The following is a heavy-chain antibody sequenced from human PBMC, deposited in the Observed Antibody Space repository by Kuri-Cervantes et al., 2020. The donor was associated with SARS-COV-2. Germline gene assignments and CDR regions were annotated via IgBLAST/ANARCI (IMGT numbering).Heavy chain of an antibody. CDR3: ARQEEGDFWSGYYGY. CDR1: GYSSTSYW. Sequence: GGSLRLSCKGSGYSSTSYWIGWVRQMPGKGLEWMGIIYPGDSDTRYSPSFQGQVTISADKSISTAYLQWSSLKASDTAMYYCARQEEGDFWSGYYGYWGQGTLVTVSS. D-gene: IGHD3-3*01. CDR2: IYPGDSDT. V-gene: IGHV5-51*01. J-gene: IGHJ4*02.